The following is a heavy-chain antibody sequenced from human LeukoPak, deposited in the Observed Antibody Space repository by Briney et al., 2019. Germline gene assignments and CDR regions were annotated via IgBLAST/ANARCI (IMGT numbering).Heavy chain of an antibody. J-gene: IGHJ4*02. CDR3: AKEIAAGGTPSFDF. D-gene: IGHD6-13*01. Sequence: PGGSLRLSCETSGFTFTNYAMSWVRQAPGKGLEWLSAFTGRPGRTYYADSVRGRFTISRDTSKNTLFLEMNSLKVEDTAIYYCAKEIAAGGTPSFDFWGQGILVSVSS. CDR1: GFTFTNYA. V-gene: IGHV3-23*01. CDR2: FTGRPGRT.